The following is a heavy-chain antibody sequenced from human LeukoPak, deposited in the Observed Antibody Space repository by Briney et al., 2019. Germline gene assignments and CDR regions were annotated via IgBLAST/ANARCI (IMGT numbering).Heavy chain of an antibody. J-gene: IGHJ4*02. V-gene: IGHV1-2*02. CDR3: ARDPDAGPDL. Sequence: ASVKVSCEASGYNFAYYHTDWVRPAPGQGLEWIGSLNPNTGDTLLAQRFKGRVTMTRDTSLTVGYMELSSLTFNDTAVYFCARDPDAGPDLGGQGTLVTVAS. CDR2: LNPNTGDT. CDR1: GYNFAYYH.